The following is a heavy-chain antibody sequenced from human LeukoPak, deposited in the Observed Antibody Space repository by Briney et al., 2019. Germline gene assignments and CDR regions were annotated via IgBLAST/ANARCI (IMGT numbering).Heavy chain of an antibody. V-gene: IGHV1-2*02. D-gene: IGHD2-2*01. Sequence: ASVKVSCKASGYTFIAYYMRWVRQAPGQGLEWMGWINPNSGGTNYAQKFQGRVTMTRDTSISTVYMELSRLRSDDTAVYYCARDSCSSTSCLSIDDYWGQGTLVTVSS. CDR1: GYTFIAYY. CDR3: ARDSCSSTSCLSIDDY. CDR2: INPNSGGT. J-gene: IGHJ4*02.